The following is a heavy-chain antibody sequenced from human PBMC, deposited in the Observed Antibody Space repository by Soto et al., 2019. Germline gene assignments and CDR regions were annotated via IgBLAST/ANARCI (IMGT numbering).Heavy chain of an antibody. CDR3: ASSGVLWSSGWYFDY. D-gene: IGHD6-19*01. J-gene: IGHJ4*02. CDR1: GYTFTSYA. V-gene: IGHV1-3*01. CDR2: INAGNGNT. Sequence: QVQLVQSGAEVKKPGASVKVSCKASGYTFTSYAMHWVRQAPGQRLEWMGWINAGNGNTKYSQKFQGRVTITRDTSASTAYMELSSLRSEDTAVYYCASSGVLWSSGWYFDYWGQGTLVTVSS.